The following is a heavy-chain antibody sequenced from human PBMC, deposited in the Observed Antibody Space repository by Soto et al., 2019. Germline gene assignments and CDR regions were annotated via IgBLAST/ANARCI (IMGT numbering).Heavy chain of an antibody. V-gene: IGHV3-23*01. CDR3: AKRATGTYFDY. Sequence: EVQLLESGGGLVQPGGSLRLSCAASGFTFSSYAMNWVRLAPGKGLEWVSVISGSGGSTYYADSVKGRFTISRDNSKNTLSLPMNSLRAEDTAVYYCAKRATGTYFDYWGQGTLVTVSS. J-gene: IGHJ4*02. CDR1: GFTFSSYA. CDR2: ISGSGGST. D-gene: IGHD1-1*01.